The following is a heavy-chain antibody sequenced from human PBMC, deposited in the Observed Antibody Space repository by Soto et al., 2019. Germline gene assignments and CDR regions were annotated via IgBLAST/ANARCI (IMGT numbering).Heavy chain of an antibody. CDR2: IYPADSDT. CDR1: GYRFASQW. Sequence: ESLKILLKGSGYRFASQWIAWVRQTPGKGLEWMGSIYPADSDTRYSPSFQGQVTISADKSIGTAYLEWSNLKASDTATYYCARIPRSTTSYYDHSYGMDVWGQGTTVTVSS. CDR3: ARIPRSTTSYYDHSYGMDV. D-gene: IGHD2-15*01. V-gene: IGHV5-51*01. J-gene: IGHJ6*02.